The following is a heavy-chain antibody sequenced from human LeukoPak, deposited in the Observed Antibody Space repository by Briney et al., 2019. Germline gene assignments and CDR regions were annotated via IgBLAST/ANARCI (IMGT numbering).Heavy chain of an antibody. J-gene: IGHJ4*02. CDR2: IYRSGSA. D-gene: IGHD5-18*01. Sequence: SETLSLTCTVSGGSISTTGYYWGWIRQPPGKGLEWIGSIYRSGSAYYKPSLTSRVTMSVDTSKNQFSLKLSSVTASDTAVYYCARHRGYSYRYLDYWGQGTLVTVSS. CDR1: GGSISTTGYY. CDR3: ARHRGYSYRYLDY. V-gene: IGHV4-39*01.